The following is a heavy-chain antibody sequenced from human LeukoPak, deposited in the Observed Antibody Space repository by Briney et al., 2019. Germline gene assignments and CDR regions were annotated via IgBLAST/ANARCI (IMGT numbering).Heavy chain of an antibody. D-gene: IGHD5-12*01. V-gene: IGHV3-11*01. CDR1: GFTFSDYY. J-gene: IGHJ4*02. CDR3: ARSRGYSGYDSAIDY. Sequence: GGSLRLSCAASGFTFSDYYMSWIRQAPGKGLEWVSYISSSGSTIYYADSVKGRFTISRDNAKNSLYLQMNSLRAEDMAVYYCARSRGYSGYDSAIDYWGQGTLVTVSS. CDR2: ISSSGSTI.